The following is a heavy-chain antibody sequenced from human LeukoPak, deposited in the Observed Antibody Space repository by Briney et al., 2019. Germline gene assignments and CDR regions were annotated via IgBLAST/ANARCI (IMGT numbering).Heavy chain of an antibody. V-gene: IGHV3-7*01. CDR1: GFTFSSYW. Sequence: GGSLRLSCAASGFTFSSYWMSWVRQAPGKGLERVANIKQDGSEKYYVDSVKGRFTISRDNAKNSLYLQMNSLRAEDTAVYYCARDSRLSLSYGSGHPYYFDYWGQGTLVTVSS. J-gene: IGHJ4*02. D-gene: IGHD3-10*01. CDR3: ARDSRLSLSYGSGHPYYFDY. CDR2: IKQDGSEK.